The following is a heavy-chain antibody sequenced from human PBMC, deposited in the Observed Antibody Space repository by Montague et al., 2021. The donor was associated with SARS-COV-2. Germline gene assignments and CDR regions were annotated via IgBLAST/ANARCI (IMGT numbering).Heavy chain of an antibody. CDR2: IYWDDDK. V-gene: IGHV2-5*02. D-gene: IGHD7-27*01. J-gene: IGHJ4*02. CDR1: GFSLSTSGVG. Sequence: PALVKPTQTLTLTCTFSGFSLSTSGVGVGWIRQPPGKALEWLALIYWDDDKRYSPSLKSRLTITKDTSKNQVVLTMTNMDPVDTATYYCAHRRPLWGYFDYWGQGTLVTVSP. CDR3: AHRRPLWGYFDY.